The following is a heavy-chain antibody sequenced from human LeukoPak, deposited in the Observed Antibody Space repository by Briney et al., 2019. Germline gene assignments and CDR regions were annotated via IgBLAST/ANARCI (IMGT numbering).Heavy chain of an antibody. J-gene: IGHJ5*02. V-gene: IGHV1-2*02. CDR2: INPNSGGT. CDR3: ARANTLKYYYDSRFDLDP. CDR1: GYTFTGYY. Sequence: ASVKVSCKASGYTFTGYYMHWVRQAPGQGLEWMGWINPNSGGTNYAQKFRGRVTMTRDTSISTAYMELSRLRSDDTAVYYCARANTLKYYYDSRFDLDPWGQGTLVTVSS. D-gene: IGHD3-22*01.